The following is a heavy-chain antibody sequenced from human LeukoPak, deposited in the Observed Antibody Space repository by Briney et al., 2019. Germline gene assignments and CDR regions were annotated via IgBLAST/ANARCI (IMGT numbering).Heavy chain of an antibody. Sequence: GGSLRLSCAASGFTFSNAWMSWVRQAPGKGLEWVAVIWYDGSNKYYADSVKGRFTISRDNSKNTLYLQMNSLRAEDTAVYYCARDKWGGLDYWGQGTLVTVSS. CDR2: IWYDGSNK. CDR1: GFTFSNAW. CDR3: ARDKWGGLDY. D-gene: IGHD7-27*01. J-gene: IGHJ4*02. V-gene: IGHV3-33*08.